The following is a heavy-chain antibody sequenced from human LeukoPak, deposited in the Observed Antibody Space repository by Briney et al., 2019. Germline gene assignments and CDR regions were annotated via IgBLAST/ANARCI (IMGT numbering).Heavy chain of an antibody. CDR3: AREGRIQLWP. Sequence: SGTLSLTCAVYGGSFRGYYWSWIRQPPGKGLEWIGEINHSGSTNYNPSLKSRVTISVDTSKKQFSLKLSSVTAADTAVYYCAREGRIQLWPWGQGTLVTVSS. CDR2: INHSGST. CDR1: GGSFRGYY. J-gene: IGHJ5*02. V-gene: IGHV4-34*01. D-gene: IGHD5-18*01.